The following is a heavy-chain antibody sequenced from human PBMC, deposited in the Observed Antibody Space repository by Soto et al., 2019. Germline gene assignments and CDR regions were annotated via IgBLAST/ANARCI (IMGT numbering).Heavy chain of an antibody. V-gene: IGHV1-18*01. D-gene: IGHD3-22*01. CDR1: GYTFTRNG. CDR2: ISPNSGNI. Sequence: ASVKVSCKTSGYTFTRNGIRWVRQAPGQGLEWMGWISPNSGNIKYAQKLQGRVIMTTDTSTSTAYMELRSLRSDDTAVYYCVKDRDSNTWPSRDVWGQGTPITVSS. J-gene: IGHJ6*02. CDR3: VKDRDSNTWPSRDV.